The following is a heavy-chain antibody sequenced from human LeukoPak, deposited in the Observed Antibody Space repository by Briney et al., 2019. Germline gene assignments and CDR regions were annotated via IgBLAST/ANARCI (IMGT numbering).Heavy chain of an antibody. D-gene: IGHD1-26*01. CDR2: ISYEASVQ. J-gene: IGHJ5*02. V-gene: IGHV3-30*18. CDR1: GFTFSSHG. CDR3: AKESRATVPGRITDNWFDP. Sequence: GRSLSLSCAAYGFTFSSHGMHWVRQAPGKGLEWVAVISYEASVQYYADSVKRRYTISRDNSKNTLYLHMNSLRADDTAVYYCAKESRATVPGRITDNWFDPWGQGTLVTVSS.